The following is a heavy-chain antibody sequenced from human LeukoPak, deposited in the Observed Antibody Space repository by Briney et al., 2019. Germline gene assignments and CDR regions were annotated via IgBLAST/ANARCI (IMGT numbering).Heavy chain of an antibody. V-gene: IGHV4-4*07. J-gene: IGHJ6*03. CDR2: IYTSGST. Sequence: SETLSLTCTVSGGSISGYFWTWIRQAAGKGLEWIGRIYTSGSTKYNPSLKSRVTISLDMSKNQFSLKLTSVTAADTAVYYCARGYSTGSKSFSLNYYMDVWGKGTTVTV. CDR3: ARGYSTGSKSFSLNYYMDV. CDR1: GGSISGYF. D-gene: IGHD2-8*02.